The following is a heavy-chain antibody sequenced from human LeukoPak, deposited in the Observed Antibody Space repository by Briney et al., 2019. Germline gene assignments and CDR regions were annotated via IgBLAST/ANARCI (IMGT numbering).Heavy chain of an antibody. CDR1: GFSFSSYS. J-gene: IGHJ3*02. CDR3: ATSRYCSGGDCYSLAFDI. Sequence: GGSLRLSCAASGFSFSSYSMNWVRQAPGKGLEWVSCISNSDGSIYYADSVKGRFTVSRDNSKNTLYLQMGGLGADDMAVYYCATSRYCSGGDCYSLAFDIWGQGTMVTVSS. D-gene: IGHD2-15*01. V-gene: IGHV3-48*04. CDR2: ISNSDGSI.